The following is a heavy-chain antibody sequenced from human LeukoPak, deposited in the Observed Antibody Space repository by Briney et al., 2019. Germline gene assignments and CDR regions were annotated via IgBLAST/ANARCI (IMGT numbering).Heavy chain of an antibody. CDR2: IWYDGSNK. Sequence: GGSLRLSCAASGFTFSTYGMHWVRQAPGKGLEWVAVIWYDGSNKYYADSVKGRFSISRDNSKNTLFLQMNSLRAEDTAVYYCARDPFDYWGQETLVIVSS. J-gene: IGHJ4*02. CDR1: GFTFSTYG. V-gene: IGHV3-33*01. CDR3: ARDPFDY.